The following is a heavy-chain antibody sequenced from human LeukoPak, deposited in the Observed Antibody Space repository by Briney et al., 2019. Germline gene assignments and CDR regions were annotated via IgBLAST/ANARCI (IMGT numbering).Heavy chain of an antibody. CDR2: IIPIFGTA. D-gene: IGHD4-11*01. J-gene: IGHJ4*02. CDR3: ARGQIHSNYFDY. Sequence: SVKVSCKASGGTFSSYAISWVRQAPGQGLEWMGGIIPIFGTANYAQKFQGRDTITADESTSTAYMELSSLRSEDTAVYYCARGQIHSNYFDYWGQGTLVTVSS. V-gene: IGHV1-69*01. CDR1: GGTFSSYA.